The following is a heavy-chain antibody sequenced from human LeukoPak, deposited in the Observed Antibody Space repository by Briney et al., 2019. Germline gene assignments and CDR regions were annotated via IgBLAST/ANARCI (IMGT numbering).Heavy chain of an antibody. J-gene: IGHJ6*03. D-gene: IGHD4-17*01. CDR2: ISAYNGNT. CDR3: ARGTDYGDYGGTWFYYYYMDV. CDR1: GYTFASYG. V-gene: IGHV1-18*01. Sequence: ASVKVSCKASGYTFASYGISWVRQAPGQGLEWMGWISAYNGNTNYAQKFQGRVTITADESTSTAYMELSSLRSEDTAVYYCARGTDYGDYGGTWFYYYYMDVWGEGTTVTVSS.